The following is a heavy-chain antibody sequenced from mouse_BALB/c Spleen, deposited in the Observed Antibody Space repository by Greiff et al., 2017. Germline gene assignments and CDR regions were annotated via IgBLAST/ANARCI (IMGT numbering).Heavy chain of an antibody. Sequence: QVQLQQPGAELAKPGASVKMSCKASGYTFTSYWMHWVKQRPGQGLEWIGYINPSTGYTEYNQKFKDKATLTADKSSSTAYMQLSSLTSEDSAVYYCARRSSYGYAMDYWGQGTSVTVSS. J-gene: IGHJ4*01. CDR1: GYTFTSYW. CDR3: ARRSSYGYAMDY. CDR2: INPSTGYT. V-gene: IGHV1-7*01. D-gene: IGHD5-1*01.